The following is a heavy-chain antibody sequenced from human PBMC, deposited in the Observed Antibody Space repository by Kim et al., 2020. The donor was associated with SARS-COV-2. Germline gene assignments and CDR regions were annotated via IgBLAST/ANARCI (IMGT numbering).Heavy chain of an antibody. Sequence: SETLSLTCAVYGGSFSGYYWSWIRQPPGKGLEWIGEINHSGSTNYNPSLKSRVTISVDTSKNQFSLKLSSVTAADTAVYYCARGTRQWLSRHYYYYMEVWGKGTRVTGAS. D-gene: IGHD6-19*01. J-gene: IGHJ6*03. V-gene: IGHV4-34*01. CDR2: INHSGST. CDR1: GGSFSGYY. CDR3: ARGTRQWLSRHYYYYMEV.